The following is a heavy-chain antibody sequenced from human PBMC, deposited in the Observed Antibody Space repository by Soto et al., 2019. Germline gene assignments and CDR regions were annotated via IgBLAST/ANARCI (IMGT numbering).Heavy chain of an antibody. J-gene: IGHJ3*02. CDR2: IYHAGSP. V-gene: IGHV4-4*02. D-gene: IGHD2-21*01. Sequence: SETLSLTCGVSGGSVISSSWWTWLRQSPGKGLEWIGEIYHAGSPNYNPSFQSRVIISLDKSNNNFSLRLTSVTAADAAIYYCARGSSSRGDFDXWGQGTTVTVS. CDR3: ARGSSSRGDFDX. CDR1: GGSVISSSW.